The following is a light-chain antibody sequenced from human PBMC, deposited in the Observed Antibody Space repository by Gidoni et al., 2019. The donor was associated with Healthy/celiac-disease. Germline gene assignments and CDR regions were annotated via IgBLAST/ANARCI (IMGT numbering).Light chain of an antibody. CDR2: DAS. CDR1: QDIRNY. CDR3: QQYDNLPYT. V-gene: IGKV1-33*01. J-gene: IGKJ2*01. Sequence: DSQMTQSPSSLSASVGDRVTITCQARQDIRNYLNWYQQKPGKAPKLLIYDASNLETGVPSRFSGSGSGTDFTFTISSLQPEDIATYYCQQYDNLPYTFGQGTKLEIK.